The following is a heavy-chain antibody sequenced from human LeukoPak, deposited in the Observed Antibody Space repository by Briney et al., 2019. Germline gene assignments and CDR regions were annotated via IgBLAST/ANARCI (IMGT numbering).Heavy chain of an antibody. D-gene: IGHD3-3*01. Sequence: GGSLRLSCAASGFTFSNAWMSWVRQAPGKGLERVGRIKSKTDGGTTDYAAPVKGRFTISRDDSKNTLYLQMNSLKTEDTAVYYCTTDVTIFGVVIDYWGQGTLVTVSS. V-gene: IGHV3-15*01. J-gene: IGHJ4*02. CDR1: GFTFSNAW. CDR2: IKSKTDGGTT. CDR3: TTDVTIFGVVIDY.